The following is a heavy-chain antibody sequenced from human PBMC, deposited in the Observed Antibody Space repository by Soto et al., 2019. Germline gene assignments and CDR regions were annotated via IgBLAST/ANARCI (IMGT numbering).Heavy chain of an antibody. CDR2: ISYDGSNK. CDR3: AKAEYTVATISGFDY. CDR1: GFTFSSYG. J-gene: IGHJ4*02. D-gene: IGHD5-12*01. V-gene: IGHV3-30*18. Sequence: GGSLRLSCAASGFTFSSYGMHWVRQAPGKGLEWVAVISYDGSNKYYADSVKGRFTISRDNSKNTLYLQMNSLRAEDTAVYYCAKAEYTVATISGFDYWGQGTLVTVSS.